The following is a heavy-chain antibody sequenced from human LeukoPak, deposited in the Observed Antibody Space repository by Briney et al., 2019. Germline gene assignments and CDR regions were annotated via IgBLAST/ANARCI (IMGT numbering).Heavy chain of an antibody. CDR3: AGSSGYYSIGDYYYYGMDV. J-gene: IGHJ6*02. Sequence: QTGGSLRLSCAASGFTVSSNYMSWVRQAPGKGLEWVSVIYSGGSTYYADSVKGRFTISRDNSKNTLYLQMNSLRAEDTAVYYCAGSSGYYSIGDYYYYGMDVWGQGTTVTVSS. V-gene: IGHV3-66*01. D-gene: IGHD3-22*01. CDR2: IYSGGST. CDR1: GFTVSSNY.